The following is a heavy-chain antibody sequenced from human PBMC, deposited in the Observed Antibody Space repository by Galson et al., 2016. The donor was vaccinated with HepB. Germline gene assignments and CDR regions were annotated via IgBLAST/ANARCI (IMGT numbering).Heavy chain of an antibody. J-gene: IGHJ6*04. CDR3: TRDREINGMDV. D-gene: IGHD5-24*01. Sequence: CAISGDSVSSISAGWNWIRQSPSRRLEWLGRIYYRSRWYSDYAVSVKSRLTINPDTTKNHLSLQLNSVTPEDTAVYFCTRDREINGMDVWGKGTTVTVSS. V-gene: IGHV6-1*01. CDR2: IYYRSRWYS. CDR1: GDSVSSISAG.